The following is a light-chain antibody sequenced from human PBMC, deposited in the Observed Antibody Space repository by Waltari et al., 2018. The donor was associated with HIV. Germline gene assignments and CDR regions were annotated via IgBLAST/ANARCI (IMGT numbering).Light chain of an antibody. CDR2: EVS. V-gene: IGLV2-14*01. CDR1: RRDVGGYNY. J-gene: IGLJ3*02. CDR3: SSYTSSSTWV. Sequence: QSALTQPASVSGSPGQSITISCTGSRRDVGGYNYVSWYQHHPGKAPKLVIYEVSNRPSGVSNRFSGYKSGNTASLTISGLQAEDEGDYYCSSYTSSSTWVFGGGTKLTVL.